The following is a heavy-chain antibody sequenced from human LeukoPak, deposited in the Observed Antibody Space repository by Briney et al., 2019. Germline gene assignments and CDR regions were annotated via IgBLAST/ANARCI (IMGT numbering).Heavy chain of an antibody. CDR1: GYTFTSYG. D-gene: IGHD5-18*01. V-gene: IGHV1-18*01. J-gene: IGHJ6*02. Sequence: ASVKVSCKASGYTFTSYGISWVRQAPGQGLEWMGWISAYNGNANYAQKLQGRVTMTTDTSTSTAYMELRSLRSDDTAVYYCASGYSYGYYYGMDVWGQGTTVTVSS. CDR2: ISAYNGNA. CDR3: ASGYSYGYYYGMDV.